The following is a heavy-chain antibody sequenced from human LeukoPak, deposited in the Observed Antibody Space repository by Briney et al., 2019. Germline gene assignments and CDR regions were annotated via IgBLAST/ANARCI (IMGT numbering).Heavy chain of an antibody. D-gene: IGHD6-6*01. Sequence: GGSLRLSCAVSGLTFSNYWMHWVRQAPGKGLVWVSRISNDGTSTSYADSVKGRFTISRDNAKNTLYLQMNSLRAEDTAVYYCAKGRPSIAARDYYFDYWGQGTLVTVSS. CDR2: ISNDGTST. CDR1: GLTFSNYW. V-gene: IGHV3-74*01. CDR3: AKGRPSIAARDYYFDY. J-gene: IGHJ4*02.